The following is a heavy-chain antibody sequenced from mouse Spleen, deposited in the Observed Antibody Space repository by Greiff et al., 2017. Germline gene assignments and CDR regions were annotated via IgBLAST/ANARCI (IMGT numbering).Heavy chain of an antibody. CDR3: ARSPLYYSNFFDY. D-gene: IGHD2-5*01. CDR1: GFSLTSYG. Sequence: VQLQQSGPGLVQPSQSLSITCTVSGFSLTSYGVHWVRQSPGKGLEWLGVIWSGGSTDYNAAFISRLSISKDNSKSQVFFKMNSLQADDTAIYYCARSPLYYSNFFDYWGQGTTLTVSS. V-gene: IGHV2-2*01. CDR2: IWSGGST. J-gene: IGHJ2*01.